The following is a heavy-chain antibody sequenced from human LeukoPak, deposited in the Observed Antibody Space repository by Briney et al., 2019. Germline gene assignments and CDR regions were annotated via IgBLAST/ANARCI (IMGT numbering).Heavy chain of an antibody. CDR2: ITHSGSP. Sequence: KPSETLSLTCGVSSGSLSGYYWRWIRQPPGGGLEWLGEITHSGSPNYNPSLESRVTISGDTSKKQFSLNLKSVTAADTGVYYCARGVDLWGRGTPVTVSS. CDR1: SGSLSGYY. CDR3: ARGVDL. V-gene: IGHV4-34*01. J-gene: IGHJ2*01.